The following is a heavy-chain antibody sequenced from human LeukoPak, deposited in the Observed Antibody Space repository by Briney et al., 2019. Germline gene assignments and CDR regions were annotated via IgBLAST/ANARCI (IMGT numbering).Heavy chain of an antibody. J-gene: IGHJ3*02. Sequence: PGGSLRLSCAASGFTGNTNYISWVRQAPGKGLEWVSIIYSGGNTYYADSVKGRFTISRDNSKNTLYLQMNTLRVGDTAMYYCTRYWGSGNAFDIWGQGTMVTVSS. D-gene: IGHD7-27*01. CDR2: IYSGGNT. CDR1: GFTGNTNY. V-gene: IGHV3-53*01. CDR3: TRYWGSGNAFDI.